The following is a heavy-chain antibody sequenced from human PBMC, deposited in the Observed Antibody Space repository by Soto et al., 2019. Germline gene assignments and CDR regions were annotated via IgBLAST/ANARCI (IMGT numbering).Heavy chain of an antibody. J-gene: IGHJ4*02. D-gene: IGHD1-1*01. CDR2: MNPYSSNT. CDR3: ARGTRTHDS. Sequence: QVQLVQSGAEVKKPGASVKVSCKASGYTFTSYDINWVRQATGQGLEWMGWMNPYSSNTGYAQKYQGRVTMTRNTSITTAYMAMSSLPSEDAALYYCARGTRTHDSRGQGTLVTVSS. CDR1: GYTFTSYD. V-gene: IGHV1-8*01.